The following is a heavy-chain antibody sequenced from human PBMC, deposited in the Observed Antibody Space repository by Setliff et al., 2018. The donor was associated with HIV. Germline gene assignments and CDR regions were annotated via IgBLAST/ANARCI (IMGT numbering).Heavy chain of an antibody. Sequence: SETLSLTCTVSGGSISSYYWSWVRQPPGKGLEWIGYIYTSGSTNYNPSLKSRVTISVDTSKNQFSLKLSSVTAADTAVYYCARDPVEHLGVTYFDYWGQGTLVTVSS. J-gene: IGHJ4*02. D-gene: IGHD3-16*01. V-gene: IGHV4-4*08. CDR2: IYTSGST. CDR1: GGSISSYY. CDR3: ARDPVEHLGVTYFDY.